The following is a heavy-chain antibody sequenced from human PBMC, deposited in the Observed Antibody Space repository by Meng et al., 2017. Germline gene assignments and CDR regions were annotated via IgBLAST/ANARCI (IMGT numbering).Heavy chain of an antibody. CDR3: ASENMRGTRGGPLDY. J-gene: IGHJ4*02. CDR2: IIPIFGTA. V-gene: IGHV1-69*05. CDR1: GGTFSSYA. Sequence: SVKVSCKASGGTFSSYAISWVRQAPGQGLEWMGGIIPIFGTANYAQKFQGRVTITRDTSASTAYMELSSLRSEDTAVCYCASENMRGTRGGPLDYWGQGTLVTVSS. D-gene: IGHD1-1*01.